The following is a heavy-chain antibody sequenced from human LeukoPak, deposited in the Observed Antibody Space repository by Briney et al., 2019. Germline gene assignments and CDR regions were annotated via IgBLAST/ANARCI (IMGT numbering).Heavy chain of an antibody. CDR1: GYTFTSYG. J-gene: IGHJ5*02. Sequence: GASVKVSCKASGYTFTSYGISWVRQAPGQGLEWMGGIIPIFGTANYAQKFQGRVTITADESTSTAYMELSSLRSEDTAVYYRARVLSMGVPAAINWFDPWGQGTLVTVSS. CDR3: ARVLSMGVPAAINWFDP. D-gene: IGHD2-2*02. CDR2: IIPIFGTA. V-gene: IGHV1-69*13.